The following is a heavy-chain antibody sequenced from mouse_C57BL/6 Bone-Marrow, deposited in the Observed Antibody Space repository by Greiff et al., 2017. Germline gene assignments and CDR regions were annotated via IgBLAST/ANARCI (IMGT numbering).Heavy chain of an antibody. CDR3: TTHGPPYYFDY. Sequence: VQLQQSGAELVRPGASVKLSCTASGFNIKDDYMHWVQQRPEQGLEWIGWIDPENGDTEYASKFQGKVTIPADTSSNTAYLQLSSLTSEDTAVYYCTTHGPPYYFDYWGQGTTLTVSS. V-gene: IGHV14-4*01. CDR2: IDPENGDT. J-gene: IGHJ2*01. D-gene: IGHD1-1*02. CDR1: GFNIKDDY.